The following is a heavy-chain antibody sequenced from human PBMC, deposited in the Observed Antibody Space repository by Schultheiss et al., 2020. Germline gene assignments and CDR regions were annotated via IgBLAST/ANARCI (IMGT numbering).Heavy chain of an antibody. D-gene: IGHD1-26*01. J-gene: IGHJ4*02. CDR3: ARVKAGIGSYVSDY. Sequence: ASVKVSCKASGGTFSSYAISWVRQAPGQGLEWMGIINPSGGSTSYAQKFQGRVTMTRDTSTSTVYMELSSLRSEDTAVYYCARVKAGIGSYVSDYWGQGTLVTVSS. CDR2: INPSGGST. CDR1: GGTFSSYA. V-gene: IGHV1-46*01.